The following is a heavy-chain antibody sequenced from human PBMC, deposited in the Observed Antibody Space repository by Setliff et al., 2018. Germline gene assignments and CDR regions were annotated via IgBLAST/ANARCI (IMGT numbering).Heavy chain of an antibody. J-gene: IGHJ4*02. D-gene: IGHD3-22*01. V-gene: IGHV1-46*01. CDR1: GYTFTSYD. CDR3: ARDRDNYDSSGYFVY. Sequence: ASVNVSCKASGYTFTSYDINWVRQAPGQGPEWMGVIHAGGGTTAYAQKFQGRVTMTRDTSTSTFYMELNSLGSDDTAVYYCARDRDNYDSSGYFVYWGQGTLVTVSS. CDR2: IHAGGGTT.